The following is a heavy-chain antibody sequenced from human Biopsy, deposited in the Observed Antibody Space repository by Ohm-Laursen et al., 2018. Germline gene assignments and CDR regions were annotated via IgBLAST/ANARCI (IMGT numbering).Heavy chain of an antibody. CDR2: IFAGGGRT. CDR1: GLSIGTNY. J-gene: IGHJ4*02. CDR3: ARTIMVGGVILNYFDY. Sequence: SLRLSCAASGLSIGTNYMTWVRQAPGKGLDWVSIIFAGGGRTYYADSVKGRFTISRDISENTVSLQMNSLRAEDTAVYYCARTIMVGGVILNYFDYWGQGTRVTVSS. V-gene: IGHV3-53*01. D-gene: IGHD3-10*01.